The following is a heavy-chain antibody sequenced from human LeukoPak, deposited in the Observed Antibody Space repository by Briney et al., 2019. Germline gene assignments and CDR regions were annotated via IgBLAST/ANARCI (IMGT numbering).Heavy chain of an antibody. Sequence: SETLSLTCTVSGGSISSGGYYWSWIRQHPGKGLEWIGYIYYSGSTYYNPSLKSRVTISVDTSKNQFSLKLSSVTAADTAVYYCAREGDIAFDYWGQGTLVTVSS. CDR1: GGSISSGGYY. D-gene: IGHD5-12*01. V-gene: IGHV4-31*03. CDR3: AREGDIAFDY. J-gene: IGHJ4*02. CDR2: IYYSGST.